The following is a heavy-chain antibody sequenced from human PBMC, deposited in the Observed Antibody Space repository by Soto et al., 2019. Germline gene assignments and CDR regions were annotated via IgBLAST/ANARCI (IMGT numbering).Heavy chain of an antibody. CDR1: GYTFTSYA. CDR2: INAGNGNT. V-gene: IGHV1-3*01. J-gene: IGHJ4*02. Sequence: GASVKVSCKASGYTFTSYAMHWVRQAPGQRLEWMGWINAGNGNTKYSQKFQGRVTITRDTSASTAYMELRSLRSDDTAVYYCARGTDSSWYDYWGQGTLVTVSS. D-gene: IGHD6-13*01. CDR3: ARGTDSSWYDY.